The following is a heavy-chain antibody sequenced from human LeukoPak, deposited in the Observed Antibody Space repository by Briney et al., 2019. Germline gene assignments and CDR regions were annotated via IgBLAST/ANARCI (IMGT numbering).Heavy chain of an antibody. J-gene: IGHJ6*02. D-gene: IGHD3-16*01. V-gene: IGHV4-34*01. CDR2: INHFGST. Sequence: PSETLSLTCAVYGGSFSGYYWNWIRQPPGKGLEWIGDINHFGSTNYNPSLKSRVTISVDTSKNQFSLNLSSVTAADTAVYYCARDRRLVYYYYYGVDVWGQGTTVTVSS. CDR3: ARDRRLVYYYYYGVDV. CDR1: GGSFSGYY.